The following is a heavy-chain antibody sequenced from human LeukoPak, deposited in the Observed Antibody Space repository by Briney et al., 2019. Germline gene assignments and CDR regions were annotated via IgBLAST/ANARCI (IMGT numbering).Heavy chain of an antibody. CDR3: ARDALGGRTKFDS. V-gene: IGHV3-74*01. CDR1: GFTFSSHW. D-gene: IGHD3-16*01. CDR2: INGDGSRI. Sequence: PGGSLRLSCVASGFTFSSHWMHWVRQVPGKGLMWVSRINGDGSRIHYGDSVKGRFTISRDNAKNTLYLQMTSLRGDDAVIYFCARDALGGRTKFDSWGHGSLVTVSS. J-gene: IGHJ4*01.